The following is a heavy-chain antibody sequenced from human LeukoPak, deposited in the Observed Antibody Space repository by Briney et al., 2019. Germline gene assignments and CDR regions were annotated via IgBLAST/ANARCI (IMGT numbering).Heavy chain of an antibody. D-gene: IGHD1-26*01. Sequence: GGSLRLSCAASGFTFSGSAMPWVRQASGKGLEWVGRIRSKANSYATAYAASVKGRFTTSRDDSKNTAYLQMNSLKTEDTAVYYCTSLSGSYYESYDAFDIWGRGTMVTVSS. V-gene: IGHV3-73*01. CDR3: TSLSGSYYESYDAFDI. J-gene: IGHJ3*02. CDR2: IRSKANSYAT. CDR1: GFTFSGSA.